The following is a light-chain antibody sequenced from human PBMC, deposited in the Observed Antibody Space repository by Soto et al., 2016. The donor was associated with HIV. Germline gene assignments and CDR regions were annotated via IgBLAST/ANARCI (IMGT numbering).Light chain of an antibody. V-gene: IGKV1-9*01. J-gene: IGKJ3*01. CDR3: QQSYSTPPK. Sequence: DIQLTQSPSFLSASVGDRVSITCRASQGINNYLAWYHQKPGEAPKLLIYAASTLQSGVPLRFSGSGSGTEFTLTISSLQPEDFATYYCQQSYSTPPKFGPGTKVDIK. CDR2: AAS. CDR1: QGINNY.